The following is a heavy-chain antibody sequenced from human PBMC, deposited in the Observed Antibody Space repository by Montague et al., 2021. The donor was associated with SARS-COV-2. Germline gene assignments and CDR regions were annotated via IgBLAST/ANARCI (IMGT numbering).Heavy chain of an antibody. CDR3: ARGRIEVSMIVVVLTGASYMDV. Sequence: SETLSLTCAVYGGSFSGHYWSWIRQPPGKGLEWIGEINNSGSTNYNPSLKSRVTISVDTSKNQFSLKLHSVTAADTAVYYCARGRIEVSMIVVVLTGASYMDVWGKGTTVTVSS. V-gene: IGHV4-34*01. CDR2: INNSGST. J-gene: IGHJ6*03. CDR1: GGSFSGHY. D-gene: IGHD3-22*01.